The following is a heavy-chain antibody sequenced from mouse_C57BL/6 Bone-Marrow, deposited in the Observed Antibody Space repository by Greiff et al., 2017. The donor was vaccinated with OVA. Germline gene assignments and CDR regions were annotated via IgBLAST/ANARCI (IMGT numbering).Heavy chain of an antibody. J-gene: IGHJ2*01. CDR2: IDPETGGT. V-gene: IGHV1-15*01. CDR3: TRGEGYYSNYD. Sequence: VQLQQSGAELVRPGASVTLSCKASGYTFTDYEMPWVKQTPVHGLEWIGAIDPETGGTAYNQKFKGKAILTADKSSSTAYMELRSLTSEDSAVYYCTRGEGYYSNYDWGQGTTLTVSS. CDR1: GYTFTDYE. D-gene: IGHD2-5*01.